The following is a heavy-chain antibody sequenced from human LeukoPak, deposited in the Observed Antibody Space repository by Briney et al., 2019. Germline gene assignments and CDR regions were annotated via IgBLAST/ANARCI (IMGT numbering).Heavy chain of an antibody. Sequence: ASVKVSCKASGYSFTRYGISWVRQAPGQALEWMGWISPYNGNTKYAQKFQGRVTMTRDMSTSTVYMELSSLRSEDTAVYYCAREKGGAANFDYWGQGTLVTVSS. CDR3: AREKGGAANFDY. J-gene: IGHJ4*02. CDR2: ISPYNGNT. D-gene: IGHD1-26*01. V-gene: IGHV1-18*01. CDR1: GYSFTRYG.